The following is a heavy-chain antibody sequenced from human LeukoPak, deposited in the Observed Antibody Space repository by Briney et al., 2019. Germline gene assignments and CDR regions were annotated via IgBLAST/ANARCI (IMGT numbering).Heavy chain of an antibody. CDR3: AKDSLISIKVVVGYFFD. Sequence: GGSLRLSCAASGFTFSSYEMNWVRQAPGKGLEWLSGISPRGGGTYYADSVKGRFTISRDDSKNTLYLQMNSLRAGDTAVYYCAKDSLISIKVVVGYFFDWGQGTLVTVSS. CDR2: ISPRGGGT. V-gene: IGHV3-23*01. D-gene: IGHD3-22*01. CDR1: GFTFSSYE. J-gene: IGHJ4*02.